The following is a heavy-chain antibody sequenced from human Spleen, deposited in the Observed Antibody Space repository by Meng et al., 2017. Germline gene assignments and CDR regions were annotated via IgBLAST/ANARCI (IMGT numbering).Heavy chain of an antibody. CDR2: IDPEDGET. V-gene: IGHV1-69-2*01. CDR1: GYTFSDYY. CDR3: ATEGKFSSAWNPSSDY. Sequence: IQSGAEVKKPGATVRISCKVSGYTFSDYYLHWIQQAPGKGLEWMGLIDPEDGETIYAAKFQGRVSMTADTSTGTVYMDLISLRSEDTAVYFCATEGKFSSAWNPSSDYWGQGTLVTVSS. D-gene: IGHD6-19*01. J-gene: IGHJ4*02.